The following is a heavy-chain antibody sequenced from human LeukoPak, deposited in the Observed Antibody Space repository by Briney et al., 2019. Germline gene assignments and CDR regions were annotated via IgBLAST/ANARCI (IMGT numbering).Heavy chain of an antibody. Sequence: GGSLRLSCAASGFTFSSYAMSWVRQAPGKGLEWVSAISGSGGSTYYADSVKGRFTISRDNSKNTLYLQMNSLRAEDTAVYYCANDLGGQWLAYEYFQNWGQGTLVTVSS. V-gene: IGHV3-23*01. CDR2: ISGSGGST. CDR3: ANDLGGQWLAYEYFQN. CDR1: GFTFSSYA. J-gene: IGHJ1*01. D-gene: IGHD6-19*01.